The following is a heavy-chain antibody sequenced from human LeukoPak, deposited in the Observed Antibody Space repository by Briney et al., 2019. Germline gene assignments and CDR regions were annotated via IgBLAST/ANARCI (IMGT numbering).Heavy chain of an antibody. CDR2: IYLGGII. D-gene: IGHD3-9*01. CDR1: GGSISSSDW. J-gene: IGHJ4*02. Sequence: SETLSLTCTVSGGSISSSDWFSWVRQPPRKGLEWIGEIYLGGIINYNPSLKSRVTISVDTSKNQFSLKLSSVTAADTAVYYCASKGRGITISDYWGQGTLVTVSS. CDR3: ASKGRGITISDY. V-gene: IGHV4-4*02.